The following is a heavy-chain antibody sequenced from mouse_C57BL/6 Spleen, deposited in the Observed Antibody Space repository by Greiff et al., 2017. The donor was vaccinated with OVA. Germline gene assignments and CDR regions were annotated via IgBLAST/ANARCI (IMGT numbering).Heavy chain of an antibody. CDR1: GYAFSSSW. D-gene: IGHD2-1*01. CDR2: IYPGDGDT. Sequence: VQGVESGPELVKPGASVKISCKASGYAFSSSWMNWVKQRPGKGLEWIGRIYPGDGDTNYNGKFKGKATLTADKSSSTAYMQLSSLTSEDSAVYFCARNGNYYYYAMDYWGQGTSVTVSS. V-gene: IGHV1-82*01. CDR3: ARNGNYYYYAMDY. J-gene: IGHJ4*01.